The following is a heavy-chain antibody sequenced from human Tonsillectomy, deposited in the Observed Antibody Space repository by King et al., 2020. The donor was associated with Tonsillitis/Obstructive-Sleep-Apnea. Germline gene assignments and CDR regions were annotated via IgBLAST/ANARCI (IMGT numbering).Heavy chain of an antibody. CDR3: ARDQSVTTVGVEPDDAFDI. D-gene: IGHD4-17*01. Sequence: VQLVESGGGVVQPGRSLRLSCAASGFTFSSYGMHWVRQAPGKGLEWVAVIWYDGSNKYYADSVKGRFTISRDNSKKTLYLQMNILRAEDTAVYYCARDQSVTTVGVEPDDAFDIWGQGTMVTVSS. J-gene: IGHJ3*02. V-gene: IGHV3-33*01. CDR1: GFTFSSYG. CDR2: IWYDGSNK.